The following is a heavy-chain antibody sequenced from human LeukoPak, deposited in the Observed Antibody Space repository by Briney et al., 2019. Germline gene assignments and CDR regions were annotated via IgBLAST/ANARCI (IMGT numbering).Heavy chain of an antibody. J-gene: IGHJ3*02. V-gene: IGHV4-59*01. CDR3: ARKNDFDI. Sequence: SETLSLTCTVSGGXISSDHCNWIRQPPGKGLEWIGRIYYSGSTYYNPSLKSRVTISVDMSKSQFSLRLTSVTAADTAVYYCARKNDFDIWGQGTLVTVSS. CDR2: IYYSGST. CDR1: GGXISSDH. D-gene: IGHD2/OR15-2a*01.